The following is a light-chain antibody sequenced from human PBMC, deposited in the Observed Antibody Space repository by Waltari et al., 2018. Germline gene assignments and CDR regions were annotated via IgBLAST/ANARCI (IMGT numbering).Light chain of an antibody. J-gene: IGLJ2*01. CDR2: GYD. V-gene: IGLV1-44*01. CDR3: AVWDDSLNCLV. CDR1: SSNIGSNI. Sequence: QSVLTQPPSASGAPGQRVTISCSGSSSNIGSNIVNWYQQLPGTAPNLLVYGYDQRPSGVSDRFSGSKSGTSASLAISGLQPEDEADYYCAVWDDSLNCLVFGGGTNLTVL.